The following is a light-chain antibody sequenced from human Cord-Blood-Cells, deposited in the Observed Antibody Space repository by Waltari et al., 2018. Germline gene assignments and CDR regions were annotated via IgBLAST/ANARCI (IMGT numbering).Light chain of an antibody. CDR1: QSVSSY. V-gene: IGKV3-11*01. CDR2: DAS. CDR3: QQRSNWPLLT. Sequence: EIVLTQSPATLSLSPAETATLSRRASQSVSSYLAWYQQKPGQAPRLLIYDASNSATSIPPRFSGSGSGTDLIPTSSSRQPEDFAVYYCQQRSNWPLLTVGGGTKVEIK. J-gene: IGKJ4*01.